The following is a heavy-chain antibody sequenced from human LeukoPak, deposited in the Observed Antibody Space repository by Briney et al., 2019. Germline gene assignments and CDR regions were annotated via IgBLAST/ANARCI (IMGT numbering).Heavy chain of an antibody. V-gene: IGHV1-18*01. CDR3: ARGGPYDFWSGYTNFDY. J-gene: IGHJ4*02. D-gene: IGHD3-3*01. CDR2: ISAYNGNT. CDR1: GYTFTSYG. Sequence: GASVKVSRKASGYTFTSYGISLVRQAPGQGLEWMGWISAYNGNTNYAQKLQGRVTMTTDTSTSTAYMELRSLRSDDTAVYYCARGGPYDFWSGYTNFDYWGQGTLVTVSS.